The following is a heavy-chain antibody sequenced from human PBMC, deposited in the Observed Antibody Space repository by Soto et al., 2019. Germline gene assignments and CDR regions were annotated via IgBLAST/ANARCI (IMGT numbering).Heavy chain of an antibody. J-gene: IGHJ3*02. CDR3: ARTRDGNNRDGFDI. V-gene: IGHV4-59*01. CDR1: GGSISNYY. CDR2: IYYSGTT. Sequence: SETLSLTCTVSGGSISNYYWSWIRQPPGKGLEWIGSIYYSGTTNYNPSLKSRVNISVDMSKNQFSLKLSSVTAADTAVYYCARTRDGNNRDGFDIWGQGTTVTVSS.